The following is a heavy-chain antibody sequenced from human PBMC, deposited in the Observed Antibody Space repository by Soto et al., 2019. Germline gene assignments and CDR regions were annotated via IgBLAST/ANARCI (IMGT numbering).Heavy chain of an antibody. D-gene: IGHD3-16*02. CDR3: ARDLGDYVWGSYRRDYGMDV. CDR1: GGTFSSYA. Sequence: ASVKVSCKASGGTFSSYAISWVRQAPGQGLEWMGGIIPIFGTANYAQKFQGRVTITADESTSTAYMELSSLRSEDTAVYYCARDLGDYVWGSYRRDYGMDVWGQGTTVTVSS. J-gene: IGHJ6*02. V-gene: IGHV1-69*13. CDR2: IIPIFGTA.